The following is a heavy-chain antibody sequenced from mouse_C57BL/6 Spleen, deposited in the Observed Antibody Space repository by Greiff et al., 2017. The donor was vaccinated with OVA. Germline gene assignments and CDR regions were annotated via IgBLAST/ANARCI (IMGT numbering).Heavy chain of an antibody. CDR2: IDPSDSYT. CDR1: GYTFTSYW. D-gene: IGHD2-3*01. Sequence: QVQLKQPGAELVKPGASVKLSCKASGYTFTSYWMQWVKQRPGQGLEWIGEIDPSDSYTNYNQKFKGKATLTVDTSSSTAYMQLSSLTSEDSAVDYCARSGDGYYHWYFDVWGTGTTVTVSS. CDR3: ARSGDGYYHWYFDV. V-gene: IGHV1-50*01. J-gene: IGHJ1*03.